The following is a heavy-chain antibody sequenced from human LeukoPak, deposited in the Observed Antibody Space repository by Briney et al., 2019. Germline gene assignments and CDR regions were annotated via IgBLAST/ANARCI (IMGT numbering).Heavy chain of an antibody. CDR3: ARVTYSSSWRV. CDR1: GFTFSSYW. J-gene: IGHJ4*02. Sequence: PGGSLRLSCAASGFTFSSYWMSWVRQAPGKGLEWVANIKQDGSEKYCVDSVKGRFTISRDNAKNSLYLQMNSVRAEDTAVYYCARVTYSSSWRVWGQGTLVTVSS. CDR2: IKQDGSEK. D-gene: IGHD6-13*01. V-gene: IGHV3-7*01.